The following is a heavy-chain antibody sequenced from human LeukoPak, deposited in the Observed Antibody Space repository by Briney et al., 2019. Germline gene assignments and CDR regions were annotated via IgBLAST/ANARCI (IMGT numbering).Heavy chain of an antibody. V-gene: IGHV4-59*01. Sequence: SETLSLTCTVSGGSITSYYWSWIRQPPGKGLEWIGYIFYSGSTNYNPSLKSRVTISVDTSKNQFSLKLSSVTAADTAVYYCATLGGGSYYFYMDVWGTGTTVTVSS. D-gene: IGHD1-26*01. CDR1: GGSITSYY. CDR2: IFYSGST. CDR3: ATLGGGSYYFYMDV. J-gene: IGHJ6*03.